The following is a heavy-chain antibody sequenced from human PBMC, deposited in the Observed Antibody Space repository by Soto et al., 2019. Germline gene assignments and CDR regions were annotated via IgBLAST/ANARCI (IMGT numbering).Heavy chain of an antibody. Sequence: SETLSLTCFVSGYSITSGGYCWSWIRHHPGKGLEWIGSFYSSGSIIYNPSLRSRVSISGDTSSNQFSMSLTSVTAADTARYYCARMYSSGSGWFHPWGQGTLVTVSS. CDR2: FYSSGSI. V-gene: IGHV4-31*03. D-gene: IGHD6-19*01. CDR1: GYSITSGGYC. J-gene: IGHJ5*02. CDR3: ARMYSSGSGWFHP.